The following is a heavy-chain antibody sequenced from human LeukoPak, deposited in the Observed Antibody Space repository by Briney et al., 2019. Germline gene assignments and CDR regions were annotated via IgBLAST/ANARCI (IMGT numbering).Heavy chain of an antibody. V-gene: IGHV3-23*01. Sequence: GGSLRLSCAPSGFTINIYAMTWVRQAPGKGLEGVSSITVNGGGISYADSVKGRFTISRDNSKNTLYLQMSSLRAEDTAVYYCAKDPNGDYVGAFDGWDRGTRVTVSS. CDR3: AKDPNGDYVGAFDG. D-gene: IGHD4-17*01. CDR2: ITVNGGGI. J-gene: IGHJ3*01. CDR1: GFTINIYA.